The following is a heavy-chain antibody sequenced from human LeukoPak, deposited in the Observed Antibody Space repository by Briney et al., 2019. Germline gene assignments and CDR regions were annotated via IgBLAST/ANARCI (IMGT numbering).Heavy chain of an antibody. CDR1: GGSFSGYY. CDR3: ARRTGYSTSRLDY. D-gene: IGHD6-13*01. CDR2: INHSGST. V-gene: IGHV4-34*01. Sequence: SETLSLTCAVYGGSFSGYYWSWLRQPPGKGLVWIGEINHSGSTNYNPSLKSRVTISLDTSKNQFCLKLSSVAAADTAVYYCARRTGYSTSRLDYWGQGTLVTVSS. J-gene: IGHJ4*02.